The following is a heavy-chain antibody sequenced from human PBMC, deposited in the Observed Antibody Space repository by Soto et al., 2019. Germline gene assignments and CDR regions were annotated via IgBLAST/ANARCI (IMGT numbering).Heavy chain of an antibody. CDR1: GFTFSNAW. CDR3: TTEEVGDIVATIVPPADY. CDR2: IKSKTDGGTT. V-gene: IGHV3-15*07. D-gene: IGHD5-12*01. J-gene: IGHJ4*02. Sequence: GGSLRLSCAASGFTFSNAWMNWVRQAPGKGLEWVGRIKSKTDGGTTDYAAPVKGRFTISRDDSKNTLYLQMNSLKTEDTAVYYCTTEEVGDIVATIVPPADYWGQGTLVTVSS.